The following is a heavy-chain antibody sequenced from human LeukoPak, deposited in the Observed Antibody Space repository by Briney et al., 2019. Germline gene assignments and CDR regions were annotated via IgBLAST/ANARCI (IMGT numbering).Heavy chain of an antibody. CDR1: GLTFGEFS. Sequence: PGRSLRLSCAASGLTFGEFSMGRVRQAPGKGLEWVGLMRSQTFDETREYAASVEGRFSMSRDDSKSFAYLQMNSLRLEDTGIYYCLGRRLFNIVWGQGTLVTVSS. CDR3: LGRRLFNIV. CDR2: MRSQTFDETR. V-gene: IGHV3-49*04. J-gene: IGHJ4*02. D-gene: IGHD1-1*01.